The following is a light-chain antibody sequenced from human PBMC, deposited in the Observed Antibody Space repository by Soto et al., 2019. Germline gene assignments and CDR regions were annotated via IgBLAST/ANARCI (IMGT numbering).Light chain of an antibody. V-gene: IGLV2-14*01. J-gene: IGLJ2*01. CDR1: SSDVGAYNY. CDR3: TSYTRTSNLL. CDR2: EVS. Sequence: QSVLTQPASVSGSPGQSITISCTGTSSDVGAYNYVSWYQHHPGRAPKLIIFEVSQRPSGVSDRFAGSKSGNTASLTISGLQTEDEADYYCTSYTRTSNLLFGGGTKLTVL.